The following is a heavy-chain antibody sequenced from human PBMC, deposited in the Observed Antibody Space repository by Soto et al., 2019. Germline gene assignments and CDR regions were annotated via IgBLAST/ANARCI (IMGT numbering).Heavy chain of an antibody. CDR2: ISSSGSTI. Sequence: PGGSLRLSCAASGFTFSSYEMNWVRQAPGKGLEWVSYISSSGSTIYYADSVKGRFTISRDNAKNSLYLQMNSLRAEDTAVYYCARDVKPNLPTQLDYWGQGTLVTVSS. CDR3: ARDVKPNLPTQLDY. J-gene: IGHJ4*02. CDR1: GFTFSSYE. V-gene: IGHV3-48*03.